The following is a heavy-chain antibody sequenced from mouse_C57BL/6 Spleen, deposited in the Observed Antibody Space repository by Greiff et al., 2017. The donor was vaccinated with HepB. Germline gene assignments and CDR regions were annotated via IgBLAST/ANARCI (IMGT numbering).Heavy chain of an antibody. Sequence: QVQLQQPGAELVKPGASVKLSCKASGYTFTSYWMHWVKQRPGRGLEGIGRIDPNSGGTKYNEKFKSKATLTVDKPSSTAYMQLSSLTSEDSAVYYCARDDYYGSSSDYWGQGTTLTVSS. CDR2: IDPNSGGT. V-gene: IGHV1-72*01. D-gene: IGHD1-1*01. J-gene: IGHJ2*01. CDR1: GYTFTSYW. CDR3: ARDDYYGSSSDY.